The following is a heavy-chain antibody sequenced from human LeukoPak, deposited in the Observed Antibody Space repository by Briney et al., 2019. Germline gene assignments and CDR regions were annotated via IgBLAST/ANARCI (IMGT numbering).Heavy chain of an antibody. CDR2: IIPIFGTA. V-gene: IGHV1-69*05. J-gene: IGHJ5*02. Sequence: SVKVSCKASGGTFISYAISWVRQAPGQGLEWMGRIIPIFGTANYAQKFQGRVTITTDESTSTAYMELSSLRSEDTAVYYCALTYYYGSVWFDPWGQGTLVTVSS. CDR1: GGTFISYA. CDR3: ALTYYYGSVWFDP. D-gene: IGHD3-10*01.